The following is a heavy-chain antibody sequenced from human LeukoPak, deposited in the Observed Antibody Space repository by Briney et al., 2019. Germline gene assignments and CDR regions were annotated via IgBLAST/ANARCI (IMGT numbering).Heavy chain of an antibody. CDR1: GYTFTGYY. J-gene: IGHJ5*02. V-gene: IGHV1-2*02. D-gene: IGHD3-10*01. CDR2: INPNSGGT. CDR3: ARELRITMVRGVIMRWFDP. Sequence: ASVKVSCKASGYTFTGYYMHWVRQAPGQGLEWMGWINPNSGGTNYAQKFQGRVTMTRDTSISTAYMELSRLRSDDTAVYYCARELRITMVRGVIMRWFDPWGQGTLVTVSS.